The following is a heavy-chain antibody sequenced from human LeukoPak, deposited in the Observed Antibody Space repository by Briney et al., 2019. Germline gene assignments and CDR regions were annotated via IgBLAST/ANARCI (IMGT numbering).Heavy chain of an antibody. CDR2: IYTSGST. V-gene: IGHV4-4*07. J-gene: IGHJ3*02. D-gene: IGHD3-10*01. CDR3: WFRGVIDAFDI. CDR1: GGSISSYY. Sequence: SETLSLTCTVSGGSISSYYWSWIRQPAGKGLEWIGRIYTSGSTNYNPSLKSRVTMSVGTSKNQFSLKLSSVTAADTAVYYCWFRGVIDAFDIWGQGTMVTVSS.